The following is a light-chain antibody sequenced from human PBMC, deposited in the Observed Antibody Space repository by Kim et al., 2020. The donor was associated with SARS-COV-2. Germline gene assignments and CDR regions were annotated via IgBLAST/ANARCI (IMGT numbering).Light chain of an antibody. CDR3: QQYDNLPG. CDR1: QDISNY. V-gene: IGKV1-33*01. CDR2: DAS. J-gene: IGKJ3*01. Sequence: SASVGDRVTITCQASQDISNYLNWYQQKPGKAPKLLIYDASNLETGVPSRFSGSGSGTDFTFTISSLQPEDIATYYCQQYDNLPGFGPGTKVDIK.